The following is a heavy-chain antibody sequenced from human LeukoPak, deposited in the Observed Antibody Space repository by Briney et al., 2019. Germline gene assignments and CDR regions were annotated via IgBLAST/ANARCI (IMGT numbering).Heavy chain of an antibody. CDR2: IYSDGSST. D-gene: IGHD2-15*01. J-gene: IGHJ3*02. Sequence: GGSLRLSCAASGFTFSSYWMHWVRQAPEKGLVWVSRIYSDGSSTNYADSVKGRFTISRDNAKNTLYLQMNSLRAEDTAVYYCARGEYCSGGSCYSAAFDIWGQGTMVTVSS. V-gene: IGHV3-74*01. CDR1: GFTFSSYW. CDR3: ARGEYCSGGSCYSAAFDI.